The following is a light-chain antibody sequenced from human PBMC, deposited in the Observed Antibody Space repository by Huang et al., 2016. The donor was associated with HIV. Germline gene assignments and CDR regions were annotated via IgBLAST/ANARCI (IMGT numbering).Light chain of an antibody. J-gene: IGKJ4*01. V-gene: IGKV2-30*02. Sequence: DVVMTQSPLSLPVTLGQPASISCRSSQSLVHSDGNTYLNWFQQRPGQSPRRLIYKVANRDSGVPDRCSGSGAGTDFTLRISRVEAEDVGVCYCMQGTHWPPGLSFGGGTKVEIK. CDR3: MQGTHWPPGLS. CDR1: QSLVHSDGNTY. CDR2: KVA.